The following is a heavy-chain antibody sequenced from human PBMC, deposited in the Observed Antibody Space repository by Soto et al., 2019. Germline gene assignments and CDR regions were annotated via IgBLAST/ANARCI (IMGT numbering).Heavy chain of an antibody. Sequence: ASVKVSCKASGYTFTSYGISWVRQAPGQGLEWMGWISAYNGTTNYAQKLQGRVTMTTDTSTSTAYMELRSLRSDDTAVYYCARHGYVYYYYGMDVWGQGTTVTVSS. D-gene: IGHD3-10*02. CDR1: GYTFTSYG. J-gene: IGHJ6*02. V-gene: IGHV1-18*01. CDR3: ARHGYVYYYYGMDV. CDR2: ISAYNGTT.